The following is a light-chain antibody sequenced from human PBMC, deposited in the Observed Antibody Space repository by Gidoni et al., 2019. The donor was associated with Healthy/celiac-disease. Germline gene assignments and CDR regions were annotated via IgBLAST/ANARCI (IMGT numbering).Light chain of an antibody. CDR1: QSLLHSNGYNY. V-gene: IGKV2-28*01. CDR2: LGS. Sequence: DIVMTQFPLSLPVTPGEPASISCRSSQSLLHSNGYNYLYWYLQKPGQSPQPLIYLGSNRASGVPDRFSGSGSGTDFTLKISKVEAEDVGVYYCMQALQTPRTFGPGTKVDIK. J-gene: IGKJ3*01. CDR3: MQALQTPRT.